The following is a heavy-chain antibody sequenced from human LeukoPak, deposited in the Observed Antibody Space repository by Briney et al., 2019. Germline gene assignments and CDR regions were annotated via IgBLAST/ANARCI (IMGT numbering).Heavy chain of an antibody. CDR1: GFTFSSYV. J-gene: IGHJ4*02. D-gene: IGHD6-6*01. CDR2: IWYDGSNK. CDR3: AKLGYSSSPEDY. V-gene: IGHV3-33*06. Sequence: GRSLRLSCAASGFTFSSYVMHWVRQAPGKGLEWVAVIWYDGSNKYYADSVKGRFTISRDNSKNTLYLQMNSLRAEDTAVYYCAKLGYSSSPEDYWGQGTLVTVSS.